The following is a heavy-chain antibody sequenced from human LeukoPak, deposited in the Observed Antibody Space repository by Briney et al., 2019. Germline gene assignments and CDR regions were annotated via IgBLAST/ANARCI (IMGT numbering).Heavy chain of an antibody. D-gene: IGHD3-22*01. CDR2: IYSDGST. CDR1: GFTVSSNY. V-gene: IGHV3-66*04. Sequence: PGGSLRLSCAASGFTVSSNYMSWVRQAPGKGLEWVSIIYSDGSTSYADSVTGRFTNSRDNSKNALYLQMNSLRAEDTAVYYCAGQLGRSGHSYWGQGAQVTVSS. CDR3: AGQLGRSGHSY. J-gene: IGHJ4*02.